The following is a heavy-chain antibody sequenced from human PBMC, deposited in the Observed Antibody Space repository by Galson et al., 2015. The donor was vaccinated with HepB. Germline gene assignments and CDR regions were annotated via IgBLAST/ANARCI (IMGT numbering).Heavy chain of an antibody. J-gene: IGHJ3*02. CDR2: ISSSSSYI. CDR3: ARVQDGQKRGAFDI. Sequence: SLRLSCAASGFTFSSYSMNWVRQAPGKGLEWVSSISSSSSYIYYADSVKGRFTISRDDAKNSLYLQMNSLRAEDTAVYYCARVQDGQKRGAFDIWGQGTMVTVSS. D-gene: IGHD4-11*01. CDR1: GFTFSSYS. V-gene: IGHV3-21*01.